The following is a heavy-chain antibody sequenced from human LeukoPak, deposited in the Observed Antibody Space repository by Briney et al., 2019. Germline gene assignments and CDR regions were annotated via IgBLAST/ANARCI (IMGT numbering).Heavy chain of an antibody. Sequence: SETLSLTCTVSGGSISSYYWSWIRQPPGKGLEWIGYIYYSGSTNYNPSLKSRVTISVDTSKNQFSLKLSSVTAADTAVYYCARDKSPTYWGQGTLVTVSS. CDR2: IYYSGST. CDR1: GGSISSYY. J-gene: IGHJ4*02. V-gene: IGHV4-59*01. CDR3: ARDKSPTY.